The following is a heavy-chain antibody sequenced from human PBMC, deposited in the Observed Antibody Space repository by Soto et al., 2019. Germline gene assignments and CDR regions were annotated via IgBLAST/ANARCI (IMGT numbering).Heavy chain of an antibody. Sequence: GGSLILSCTASGFTFSSYAMSWVRQAPGKGLEWVSAISGSGGSTYYADSVKGRFTISRDNSKNTLYLQMNSLRAEDTAVYYCAKGGWGDYDRFDYWGQGTLVTVSS. D-gene: IGHD4-17*01. CDR2: ISGSGGST. CDR1: GFTFSSYA. CDR3: AKGGWGDYDRFDY. J-gene: IGHJ4*02. V-gene: IGHV3-23*01.